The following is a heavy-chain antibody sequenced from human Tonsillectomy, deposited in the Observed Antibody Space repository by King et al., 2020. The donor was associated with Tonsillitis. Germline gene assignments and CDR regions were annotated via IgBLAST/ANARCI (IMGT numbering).Heavy chain of an antibody. CDR1: GFSLTNAKMG. J-gene: IGHJ4*02. D-gene: IGHD3-22*01. CDR3: ARESLEYDYDFGGSYFDS. V-gene: IGHV2-26*01. CDR2: IFSNDEK. Sequence: TLKESGPVVVKPTETLTLTCTVSGFSLTNAKMGVSWIRQPPGKALEWLAHIFSNDEKSYTTSLKSRLTISKDTSKSQVVLTMTDMEPVDTATYYCARESLEYDYDFGGSYFDSGGQGTLVTVSS.